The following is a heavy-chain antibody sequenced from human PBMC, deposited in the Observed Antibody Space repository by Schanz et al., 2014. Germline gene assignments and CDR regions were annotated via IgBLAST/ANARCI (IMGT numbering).Heavy chain of an antibody. CDR1: GYTFSDYG. V-gene: IGHV1-69*02. D-gene: IGHD6-13*01. CDR3: ASSGAGYSSSWDFDY. CDR2: IVPIAGIT. J-gene: IGHJ4*02. Sequence: QVQLVQSGGEMKKPGASVKVSCKTSGYTFSDYGITWVRQAPGQGLEWMGRIVPIAGITNYAQRFQGRVTITADKSTFTAYMDVSSLRSEDTAVYYCASSGAGYSSSWDFDYWGQGTLVTVSS.